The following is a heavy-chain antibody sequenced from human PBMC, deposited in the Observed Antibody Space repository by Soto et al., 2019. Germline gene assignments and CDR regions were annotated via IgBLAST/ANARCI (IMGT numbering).Heavy chain of an antibody. CDR2: IIPLFRTP. Sequence: QVQLVQSGAEMKEPGSSVKVSCKTSGGTFSSSAISWLRQAPGQGLEWMGGIIPLFRTPDYAQKFQGRVTLASDXXTSTAYMELSSLSSEDTAVYYCARDHDRLQFGGNYYYMLDVWGQGTTITVSS. CDR3: ARDHDRLQFGGNYYYMLDV. V-gene: IGHV1-69*05. CDR1: GGTFSSSA. J-gene: IGHJ6*02. D-gene: IGHD4-4*01.